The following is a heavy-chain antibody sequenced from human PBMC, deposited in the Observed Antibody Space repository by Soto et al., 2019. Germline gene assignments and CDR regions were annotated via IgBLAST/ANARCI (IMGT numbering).Heavy chain of an antibody. CDR2: MSSDGSKI. D-gene: IGHD1-26*01. J-gene: IGHJ4*02. V-gene: IGHV3-30*18. CDR3: AKDEGVGGTLGLFDY. Sequence: QAPGKGLESVAVMSSDGSKIHHTDSVKGRFTISRDNSKNTLYLQMNSLRKEDTAVYFCAKDEGVGGTLGLFDYWGQGTLVSVSS.